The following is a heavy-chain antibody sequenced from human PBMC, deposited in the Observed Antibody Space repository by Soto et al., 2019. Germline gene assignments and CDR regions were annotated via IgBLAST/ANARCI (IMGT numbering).Heavy chain of an antibody. CDR2: IVPIYRTA. Sequence: SVKVSCKASGGTFSSYRINWVRQAPGQGIEWVGGIVPIYRTADYAQKFQGRVTITADESARTSYMELRSLKSQDTAVYYCVRDSGAKLSSSWGQGTLVTVSS. D-gene: IGHD6-13*01. J-gene: IGHJ4*02. CDR1: GGTFSSYR. CDR3: VRDSGAKLSSS. V-gene: IGHV1-69*13.